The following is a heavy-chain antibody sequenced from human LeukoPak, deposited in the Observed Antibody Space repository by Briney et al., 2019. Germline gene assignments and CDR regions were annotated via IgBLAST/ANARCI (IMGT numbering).Heavy chain of an antibody. CDR3: ARDLSGVTGYTYGRGIDY. CDR1: GFTFYDYG. J-gene: IGHJ4*02. D-gene: IGHD5-18*01. Sequence: HPGGSLRLSCAASGFTFYDYGMTWVRQAPGKGLERVSTISGSGLSTYYADSVKGRFTISRDNSNNTVFLQMNSLRAEDTAVYYCARDLSGVTGYTYGRGIDYWGQGTLVTVSS. CDR2: ISGSGLST. V-gene: IGHV3-23*01.